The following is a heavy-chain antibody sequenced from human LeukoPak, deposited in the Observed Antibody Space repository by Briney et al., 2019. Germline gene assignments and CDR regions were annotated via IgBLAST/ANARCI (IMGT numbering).Heavy chain of an antibody. Sequence: SETLSHTCTVPGGSISSSSYYWGWIRQPPGKGLEWIGSIYYSGGTFYNPSHKRQVTITVDTSNHQFALKLSSVTAADTAVYYCARRAPIYYFDYWGQGTLVTVSS. V-gene: IGHV4-39*01. CDR2: IYYSGGT. CDR3: ARRAPIYYFDY. D-gene: IGHD2-21*01. CDR1: GGSISSSSYY. J-gene: IGHJ4*02.